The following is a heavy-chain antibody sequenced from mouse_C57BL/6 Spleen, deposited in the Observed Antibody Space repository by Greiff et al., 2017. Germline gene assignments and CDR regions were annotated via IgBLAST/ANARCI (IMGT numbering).Heavy chain of an antibody. V-gene: IGHV5-16*01. CDR2: INYDGSST. CDR3: ARVYDYDDMDY. CDR1: GFTFSDYY. Sequence: EVQVVESEGGLVQPGSSMKLSCTASGFTFSDYYMAWVRQVPEKGLEWVANINYDGSSTYYLDSLKSRFIISRDNAKNILYLQMSSLKSEDTATYYCARVYDYDDMDYWGQGTSVTVSS. D-gene: IGHD2-10*02. J-gene: IGHJ4*01.